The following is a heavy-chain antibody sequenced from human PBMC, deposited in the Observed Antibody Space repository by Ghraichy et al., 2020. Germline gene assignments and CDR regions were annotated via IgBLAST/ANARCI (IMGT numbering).Heavy chain of an antibody. V-gene: IGHV3-23*01. J-gene: IGHJ4*02. CDR1: GFAFNTYA. Sequence: GESLNISCAASGFAFNTYAMTWVRLAPGKGLEWVSAISTSGGDTHYADSVQGRFTISRDNSKNTVHLEMNNLRAEDTAVYYCAKGWSAPVFGGGQGSLVTVSS. CDR2: ISTSGGDT. CDR3: AKGWSAPVFG. D-gene: IGHD3-3*01.